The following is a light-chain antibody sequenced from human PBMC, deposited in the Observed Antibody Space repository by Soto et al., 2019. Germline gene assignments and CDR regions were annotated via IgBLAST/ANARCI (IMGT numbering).Light chain of an antibody. Sequence: QSALTQPASVSGSPGQSITISCTGTSSDVGTYDYVSWHQQHPGKAPKLIIYDVNNRPSGVSSRFSGSKSGNTASLTIPGLQAEDEADYYCCSFSTSGTHVFGTGTKLTVL. CDR2: DVN. CDR1: SSDVGTYDY. CDR3: CSFSTSGTHV. J-gene: IGLJ1*01. V-gene: IGLV2-14*01.